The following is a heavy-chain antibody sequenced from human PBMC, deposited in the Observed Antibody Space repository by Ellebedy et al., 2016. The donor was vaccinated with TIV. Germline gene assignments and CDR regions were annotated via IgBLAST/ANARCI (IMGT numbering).Heavy chain of an antibody. D-gene: IGHD6-19*01. Sequence: GESLKISCAASGFTFVGHSMTWVRQAPGKGLEWISAVSSSSSAIFYAASVKGRFSISSDNARNSLYLQMNTLRDEDTAVYYCTRARVYSNGWYYPDFWGQGTLVAVSS. CDR1: GFTFVGHS. J-gene: IGHJ4*02. CDR3: TRARVYSNGWYYPDF. CDR2: VSSSSSAI. V-gene: IGHV3-48*02.